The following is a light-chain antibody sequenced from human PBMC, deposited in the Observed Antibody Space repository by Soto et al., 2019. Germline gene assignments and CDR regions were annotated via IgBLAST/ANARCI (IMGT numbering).Light chain of an antibody. J-gene: IGKJ5*01. CDR2: GAS. Sequence: EIVLTQSPATLSVSLGDSATLSCMASQSVSNNYLAWYQQKPGQAPRLLIYGASNRATGIPDRFSGSGSGTDFTLTISRLEPEDFAVYYCQQYGSSPISFGQGTRLEIK. V-gene: IGKV3-20*01. CDR1: QSVSNNY. CDR3: QQYGSSPIS.